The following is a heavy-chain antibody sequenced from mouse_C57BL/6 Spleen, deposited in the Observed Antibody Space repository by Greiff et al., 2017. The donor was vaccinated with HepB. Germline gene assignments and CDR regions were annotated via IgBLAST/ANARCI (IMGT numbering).Heavy chain of an antibody. Sequence: EVQGVESGGGLVKPGGSPKLSCAASGFTFSDYGMHWVRQAPEKGLEWVAYISSGSSTIYYADTVKGRFTISRDNAKNTLFLQMTSLRSEDTAMYYCARWGITTVVARGYYAMDYWGQGTSVTVSS. CDR1: GFTFSDYG. J-gene: IGHJ4*01. V-gene: IGHV5-17*01. CDR3: ARWGITTVVARGYYAMDY. D-gene: IGHD1-1*01. CDR2: ISSGSSTI.